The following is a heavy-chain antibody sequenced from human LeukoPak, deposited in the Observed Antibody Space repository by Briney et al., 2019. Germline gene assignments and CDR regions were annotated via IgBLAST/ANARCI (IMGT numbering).Heavy chain of an antibody. J-gene: IGHJ4*02. V-gene: IGHV4-34*01. CDR3: ARRSYDYVWGTDY. CDR2: INHSGST. CDR1: GGSFSGYY. Sequence: SETLSLTCAVYGGSFSGYYWSWIRQPPGKGLEWIGEINHSGSTNYNPSLKSRVTISVDTSKNQFSLKLSSVTAADTAVYYCARRSYDYVWGTDYWGQGTLVTVSS. D-gene: IGHD3-16*01.